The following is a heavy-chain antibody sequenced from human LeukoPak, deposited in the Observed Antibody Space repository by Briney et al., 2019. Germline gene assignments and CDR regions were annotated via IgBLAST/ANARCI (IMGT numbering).Heavy chain of an antibody. CDR2: IRYDGSNK. Sequence: GGSLRLSCAASGFTLSSYGMNWVGQAQGKGLEWVAFIRYDGSNKYYADSVKGRFTISRDNAKNSLYLQMNSLRAEDTAVYYCASRVALGDWGQGTLVTVSS. CDR3: ASRVALGD. V-gene: IGHV3-30*02. J-gene: IGHJ4*02. CDR1: GFTLSSYG.